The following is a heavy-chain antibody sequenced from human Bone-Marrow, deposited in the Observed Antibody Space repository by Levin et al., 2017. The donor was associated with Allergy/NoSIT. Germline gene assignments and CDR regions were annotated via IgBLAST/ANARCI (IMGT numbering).Heavy chain of an antibody. CDR3: NHRGDHASYYYYGMDV. Sequence: ASVKVSCKASGGTFSSYAFNWVRQAPGQGLEWMGGIIPIFGTANYAQKFQGRVTITADESTSTAYMELSSLRSEGTARNYSNHRGDHASYYYYGMDVWGQGSTVTVSS. V-gene: IGHV1-69*13. CDR1: GGTFSSYA. J-gene: IGHJ6*02. CDR2: IIPIFGTA. D-gene: IGHD2-8*01.